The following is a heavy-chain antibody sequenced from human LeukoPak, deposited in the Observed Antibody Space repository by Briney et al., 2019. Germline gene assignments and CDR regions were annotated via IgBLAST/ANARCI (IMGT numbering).Heavy chain of an antibody. CDR2: ISSGSSYI. Sequence: PGGSLRLSCAASGFTFSSTSMNWVRQAPGKGLEWVSSISSGSSYIFYADSVKGRFTISRDNAKNSLYLQMNSLRAEDTAVYYCANSHSSGYDYWGQGTLVTVSS. V-gene: IGHV3-21*01. D-gene: IGHD6-19*01. CDR1: GFTFSSTS. J-gene: IGHJ4*02. CDR3: ANSHSSGYDY.